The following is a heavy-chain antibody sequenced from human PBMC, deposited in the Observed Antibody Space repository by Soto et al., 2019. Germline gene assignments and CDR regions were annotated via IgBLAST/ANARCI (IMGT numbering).Heavy chain of an antibody. CDR2: IFPSDSDT. D-gene: IGHD3-22*01. Sequence: LKISCRTSGYKFTSYWIAWVRQMPGKGLEWMGIIFPSDSDTRYSPSFQGQVTISADRSTSTVFLQWASLKASDTAVYFCARKDKSGYFNWFDPWGQGTLVTVSS. CDR3: ARKDKSGYFNWFDP. J-gene: IGHJ5*02. V-gene: IGHV5-51*01. CDR1: GYKFTSYW.